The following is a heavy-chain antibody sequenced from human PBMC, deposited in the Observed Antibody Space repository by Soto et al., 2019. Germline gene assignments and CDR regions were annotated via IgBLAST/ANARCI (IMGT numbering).Heavy chain of an antibody. CDR3: ARLAILLPRDLGMDV. V-gene: IGHV4-31*03. CDR1: GGSISSGGYY. Sequence: QVQLQESGPGLVKPSQTLSLTCTVSGGSISSGGYYWSWIRQHPGKGLEWIGYIYYNGSTYYNPSLKSRVTISVDTSKNQFSLKLSSVTAADTAVYYCARLAILLPRDLGMDVWGQGTTVTVSS. CDR2: IYYNGST. J-gene: IGHJ6*02. D-gene: IGHD3-3*02.